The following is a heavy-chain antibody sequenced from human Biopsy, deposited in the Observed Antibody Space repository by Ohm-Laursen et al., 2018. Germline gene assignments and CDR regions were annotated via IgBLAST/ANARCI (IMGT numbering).Heavy chain of an antibody. CDR3: ARHPTGFWFDP. CDR2: VFHSGIT. Sequence: SDTLSLTWTVSGGSVSSNVHYWAWIRQPPGKGLECIGTVFHSGITFYNPSLKSRVTISIDTSKNQFSLNLSSVTAADTAVYYCARHPTGFWFDPWGQGTLVTVSS. V-gene: IGHV4-39*01. J-gene: IGHJ5*02. CDR1: GGSVSSNVHY.